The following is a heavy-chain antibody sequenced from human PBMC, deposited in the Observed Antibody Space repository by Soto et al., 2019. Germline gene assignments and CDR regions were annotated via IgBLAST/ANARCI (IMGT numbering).Heavy chain of an antibody. J-gene: IGHJ4*02. Sequence: PSESLSLACTVSGGSISRYYWGWVRQPPGKGLGWIGYIYYSGSTNYNPSLKSRVTISVDTSKNQSSLKLSSVTAADTAVYYWARVAGSSGWSIFDYWGQGTLVTVSS. V-gene: IGHV4-59*01. CDR1: GGSISRYY. CDR3: ARVAGSSGWSIFDY. D-gene: IGHD6-19*01. CDR2: IYYSGST.